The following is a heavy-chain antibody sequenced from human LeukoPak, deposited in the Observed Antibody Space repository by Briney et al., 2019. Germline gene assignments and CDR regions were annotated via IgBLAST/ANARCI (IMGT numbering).Heavy chain of an antibody. D-gene: IGHD3-10*01. Sequence: PGGSLRLSCAASGFIFSSYAMHWVRQAPGKGLEYVSAISSNGGSTYYANSVKGRFTISRDNSKNTLYLQMGSLRAEDMGVYYCARWGVVTADYWGQGTLVTVSS. CDR2: ISSNGGST. V-gene: IGHV3-64*01. J-gene: IGHJ4*02. CDR1: GFIFSSYA. CDR3: ARWGVVTADY.